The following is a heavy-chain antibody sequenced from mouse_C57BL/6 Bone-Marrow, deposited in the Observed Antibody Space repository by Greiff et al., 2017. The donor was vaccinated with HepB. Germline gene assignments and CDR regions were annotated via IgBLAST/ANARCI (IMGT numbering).Heavy chain of an antibody. CDR2: IWSGGST. CDR3: AQGITTVVATGYYAMDY. CDR1: GFSLTSYG. V-gene: IGHV2-2*01. J-gene: IGHJ4*01. Sequence: VQLQQSGPGLVQPSQSLSITCTVSGFSLTSYGVHWVRQSPGKGLEWLGVIWSGGSTDYNAAFISRLSISKDNSKSQVFFKMNSLQADDTAIYYWAQGITTVVATGYYAMDYWGQGTSVTVSS. D-gene: IGHD1-1*01.